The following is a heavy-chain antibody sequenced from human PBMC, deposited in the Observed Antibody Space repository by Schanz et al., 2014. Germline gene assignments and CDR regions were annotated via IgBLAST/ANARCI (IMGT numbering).Heavy chain of an antibody. D-gene: IGHD5-12*01. Sequence: EVQLVESGGGLIQPGGSLRLSCAASGYTVSSNYMSWVRQAPGKGLEWISSMYINSGSTQCADSVKGRFIISRASSKNTLFLQMNSLRAEDTAVYFCARDGGRDGYNLAFDVWGQGTLVTVSS. CDR1: GYTVSSNY. CDR2: MYINSGST. CDR3: ARDGGRDGYNLAFDV. J-gene: IGHJ3*01. V-gene: IGHV3-53*01.